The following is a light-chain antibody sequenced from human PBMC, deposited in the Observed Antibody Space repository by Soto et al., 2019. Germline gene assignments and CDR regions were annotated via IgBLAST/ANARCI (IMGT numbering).Light chain of an antibody. CDR3: AAWDDSLRAVV. J-gene: IGLJ2*01. V-gene: IGLV1-44*01. CDR2: RNH. CDR1: GSNIGTHA. Sequence: QSVLTQSPSESATPGQRVTISCSGSGSNIGTHAVNWYQQVPGTAPTLLIFRNHQRPSGVPDRFSGSKSGTSASLDISGPQSEDEADYYCAAWDDSLRAVVFGGGTKLTVL.